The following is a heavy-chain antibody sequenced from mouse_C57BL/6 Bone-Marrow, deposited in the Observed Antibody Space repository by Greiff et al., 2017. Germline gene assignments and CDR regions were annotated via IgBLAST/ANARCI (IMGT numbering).Heavy chain of an antibody. J-gene: IGHJ1*03. V-gene: IGHV1-64*01. CDR3: ARKIYGNYVTWYFDV. CDR1: GYTFTSYW. CDR2: IHPNSGST. Sequence: QVQLQQPGAELVKPGASVKLSCKASGYTFTSYWMHWVKQRPGQGLEWIGMIHPNSGSTNYNEKFKSKATLTVDKSSSTAYMQLSSLTSEDSAVYYCARKIYGNYVTWYFDVWGTGTTVTVSS. D-gene: IGHD2-1*01.